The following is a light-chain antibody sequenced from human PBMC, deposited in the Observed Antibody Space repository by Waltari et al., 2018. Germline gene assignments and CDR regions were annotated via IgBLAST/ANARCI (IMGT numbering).Light chain of an antibody. CDR3: AAWDDRQSGPYWV. Sequence: QSVLTQPPSASGTPGQRVTISCSGSSCNIGTNHVFWYQQLPGTAPKLLIFRNNRRPSRVPDRFSGSKSGPSASLDISGLRSEDEADYYCAAWDDRQSGPYWVFGGGTKLTVL. CDR2: RNN. J-gene: IGLJ3*02. CDR1: SCNIGTNH. V-gene: IGLV1-47*01.